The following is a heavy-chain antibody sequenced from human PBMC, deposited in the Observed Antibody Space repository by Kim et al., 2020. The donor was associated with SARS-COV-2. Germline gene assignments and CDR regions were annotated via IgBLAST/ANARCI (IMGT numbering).Heavy chain of an antibody. J-gene: IGHJ4*02. CDR1: GYTFTSYY. Sequence: ASVKVSCKASGYTFTSYYMHWVRQAPGQGLEWMGIINPSGGSTSYAQKFQGRVTMTRDTSTSTVYMELSSLRSEDTAVYYCARRPYSSGWLQPNYFDYWGQGTLVTVSS. CDR2: INPSGGST. V-gene: IGHV1-46*01. D-gene: IGHD6-19*01. CDR3: ARRPYSSGWLQPNYFDY.